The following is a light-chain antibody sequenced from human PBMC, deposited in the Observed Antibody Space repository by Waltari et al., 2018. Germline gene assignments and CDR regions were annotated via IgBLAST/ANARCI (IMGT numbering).Light chain of an antibody. Sequence: QSALTQPPSASGSPGQSVTISCTGTSSDVGVYNFVSWYQQPPGKAPKRLIYEVYKRPSGVPDRFSGSKSGNTASLTVSGLQTEDEADYAGSIVVIFGGGTKLTVL. CDR3: SIVVI. V-gene: IGLV2-8*01. CDR2: EVY. CDR1: SSDVGVYNF. J-gene: IGLJ2*01.